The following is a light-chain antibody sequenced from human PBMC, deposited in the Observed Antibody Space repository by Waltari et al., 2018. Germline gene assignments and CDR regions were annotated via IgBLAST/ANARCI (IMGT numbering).Light chain of an antibody. Sequence: QSVLTQPPSASGTPGQTVTIPCTGSSSHNGSNYGYWYQRLPGTAPRLLIFRNNQRPSGVRDRFSDSKSGTSASLAINGLRSGDEADYYCAAWDDSLSGLVLSGGTKVTVL. CDR2: RNN. J-gene: IGLJ3*02. V-gene: IGLV1-47*01. CDR1: SSHNGSNY. CDR3: AAWDDSLSGLV.